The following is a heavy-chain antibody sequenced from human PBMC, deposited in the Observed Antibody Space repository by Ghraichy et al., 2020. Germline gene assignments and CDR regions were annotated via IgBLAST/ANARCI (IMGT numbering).Heavy chain of an antibody. V-gene: IGHV3-48*02. CDR3: VLEEGVSFDY. J-gene: IGHJ4*02. D-gene: IGHD3-16*01. CDR1: GFTFSYYN. CDR2: ISSGSSTM. Sequence: GGSLRLSCAASGFTFSYYNMNGVRQAPGKGLEWVSYISSGSSTMYYADSVKGRFTISRDNAKNSLYLQMNSLRDEDTAVYYCVLEEGVSFDYWGQGTLVTVSS.